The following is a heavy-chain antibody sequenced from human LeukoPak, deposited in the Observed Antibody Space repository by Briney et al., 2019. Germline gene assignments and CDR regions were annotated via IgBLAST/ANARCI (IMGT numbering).Heavy chain of an antibody. CDR1: GFTFSSYS. CDR2: ISSSSSYI. CDR3: ARDLTVSYFDY. D-gene: IGHD2-8*01. J-gene: IGHJ4*02. V-gene: IGHV3-21*01. Sequence: PGRSLRLSCAASGFTFSSYSMTWVRQAPGKGLEWVSSISSSSSYIYYADSVKGRFTISRDNAKNSLYLQMNSLRAEDTAVYYCARDLTVSYFDYWGRGTLVTVSS.